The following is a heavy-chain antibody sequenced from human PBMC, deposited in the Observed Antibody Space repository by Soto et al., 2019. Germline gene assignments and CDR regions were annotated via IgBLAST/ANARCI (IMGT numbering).Heavy chain of an antibody. D-gene: IGHD3-9*01. CDR1: GFTFSSYS. CDR3: ARDPVLRYFDWLLDY. J-gene: IGHJ4*02. CDR2: ISSSSSYI. V-gene: IGHV3-21*01. Sequence: PGGSLRLSCAASGFTFSSYSMNWVRQAPGKGLEWVSSISSSSSYIYYADSVKGRFTISRDNAKNSLYLQMNSLRAEDTAVYYCARDPVLRYFDWLLDYWGQGTLVTVPS.